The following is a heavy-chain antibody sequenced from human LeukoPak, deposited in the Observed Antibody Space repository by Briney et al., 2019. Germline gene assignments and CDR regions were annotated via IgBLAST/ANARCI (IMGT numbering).Heavy chain of an antibody. V-gene: IGHV1-8*01. CDR3: AREGGDYAYYYYYMDV. CDR1: GYTFTSYD. CDR2: MNPNSGNT. D-gene: IGHD4-17*01. Sequence: ASVKVSCKASGYTFTSYDINWVRQATGQGLEWMGWMNPNSGNTGYAQKFQGRVTMTRNTSISTAYMELSSLRSEDTAVYYCAREGGDYAYYYYYMDVWGKGTTVTVSS. J-gene: IGHJ6*03.